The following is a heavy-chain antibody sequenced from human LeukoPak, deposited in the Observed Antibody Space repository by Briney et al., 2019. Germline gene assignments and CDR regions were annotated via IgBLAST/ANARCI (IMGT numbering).Heavy chain of an antibody. CDR3: ARVFTAMVTYSDY. CDR1: GYTFTSYG. D-gene: IGHD5-18*01. J-gene: IGHJ4*02. V-gene: IGHV1-18*01. CDR2: ISAYNGNT. Sequence: RASVKVSCKASGYTFTSYGISWVRQAPGQGLEWMGWISAYNGNTNYAQKLQGRVNMTTDTSTSTAYMELRSLRSDDTAVYYRARVFTAMVTYSDYWGQGTLVTVSS.